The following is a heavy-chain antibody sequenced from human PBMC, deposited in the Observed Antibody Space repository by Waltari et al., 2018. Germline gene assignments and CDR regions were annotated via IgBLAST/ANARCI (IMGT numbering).Heavy chain of an antibody. CDR1: GFTVRRNY. V-gene: IGHV3-53*02. Sequence: EVQLVETGGGLIQPGGSLRLSCAASGFTVRRNYMSWVRQAPGKGLEWVSVIYSGGSTYYADSVKGRFTISRDNSKNTLYLQMNSLRAEDTAVYYCARGSSSGPRDPFDYWGQGTLVTVSS. D-gene: IGHD6-19*01. CDR3: ARGSSSGPRDPFDY. J-gene: IGHJ4*02. CDR2: IYSGGST.